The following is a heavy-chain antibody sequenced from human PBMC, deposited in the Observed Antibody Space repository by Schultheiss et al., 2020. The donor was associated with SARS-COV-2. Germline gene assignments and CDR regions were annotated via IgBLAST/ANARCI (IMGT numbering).Heavy chain of an antibody. Sequence: GGSLRLSCAASGFTFSSYAMSWVRQAPGKGLEWVSYISSSSSYTNYADSVKGRFTISRDNSKNTLYLQMNSLRAEDTAVYYCARGGCSSTSCYSWGGYYYYYYGMDVWGQGTTVTVSS. V-gene: IGHV3-21*05. D-gene: IGHD2-2*02. CDR3: ARGGCSSTSCYSWGGYYYYYYGMDV. CDR1: GFTFSSYA. J-gene: IGHJ6*02. CDR2: ISSSSSYT.